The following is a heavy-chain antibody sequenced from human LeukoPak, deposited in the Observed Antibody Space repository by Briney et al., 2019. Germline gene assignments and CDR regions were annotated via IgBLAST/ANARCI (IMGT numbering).Heavy chain of an antibody. D-gene: IGHD2-21*02. CDR3: ARYVCGGDCYPFDY. Sequence: GASVKVSCKASGYTFTSYGISWVRQAPGQGLEWMGWINPNSGGTNYAQKFQGRVTMTRDTSISTAYMELSRLRSDDTAVYYCARYVCGGDCYPFDYWGQGTLVTVSS. V-gene: IGHV1-2*02. CDR1: GYTFTSYG. CDR2: INPNSGGT. J-gene: IGHJ4*02.